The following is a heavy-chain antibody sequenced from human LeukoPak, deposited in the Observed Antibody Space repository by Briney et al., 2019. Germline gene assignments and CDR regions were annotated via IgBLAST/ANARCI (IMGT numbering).Heavy chain of an antibody. D-gene: IGHD5-24*01. V-gene: IGHV3-30*03. CDR2: ISYDGRSK. J-gene: IGHJ4*02. CDR3: ARGKNKNMATVIDY. Sequence: PGGSLRLSCAASGCTFSDHALHWVRQTPGKGLEWLTLISYDGRSKYYADSVRGQFTVSRDNSKNTLDLQMNAVRPEDTAVYYCARGKNKNMATVIDYWGQGTLVTVSS. CDR1: GCTFSDHA.